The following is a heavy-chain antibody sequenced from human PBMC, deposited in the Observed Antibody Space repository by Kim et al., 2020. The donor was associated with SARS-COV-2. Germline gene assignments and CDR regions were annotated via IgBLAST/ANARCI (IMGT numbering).Heavy chain of an antibody. CDR1: GGSIRSYY. Sequence: SETLSLTCTVSGGSIRSYYWSWIRQPAGKGLEWIGRIYSSGTTNYNPSLKSRVTMSVDTSKNQFSLKLSSVTAADTAVYYCAREGTGIGIAAALRAVDYWGQGTLVTVSS. J-gene: IGHJ4*02. CDR2: IYSSGTT. CDR3: AREGTGIGIAAALRAVDY. V-gene: IGHV4-4*07. D-gene: IGHD6-13*01.